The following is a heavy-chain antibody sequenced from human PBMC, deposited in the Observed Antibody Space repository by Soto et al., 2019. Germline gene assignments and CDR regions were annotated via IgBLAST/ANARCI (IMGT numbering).Heavy chain of an antibody. CDR3: ARASVWHYYDRSGYYVPHFDY. D-gene: IGHD3-22*01. CDR2: INPSGGST. V-gene: IGHV1-46*03. CDR1: GYTFTSYY. J-gene: IGHJ4*02. Sequence: QVQLVQSGAEVKKPGASVKVSCKASGYTFTSYYMHWVRQAPGQGLEWMGIINPSGGSTSYAQKFQGMFPWTRDTSASTVYMELSSLRSEDTAVYYCARASVWHYYDRSGYYVPHFDYWGQGTLVTVSS.